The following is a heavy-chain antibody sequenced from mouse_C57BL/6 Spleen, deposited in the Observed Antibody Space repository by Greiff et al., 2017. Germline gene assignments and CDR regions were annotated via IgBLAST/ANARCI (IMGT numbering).Heavy chain of an antibody. D-gene: IGHD1-1*01. V-gene: IGHV1-64*01. CDR1: GYTFTSYW. J-gene: IGHJ3*01. CDR3: ARSYYGSRTAFAY. CDR2: IHPNSGST. Sequence: VQLQQPGAELVKPGASVKLSCKASGYTFTSYWMHWVKQRPGQGLEWIGMIHPNSGSTNYNEKFKSKATLTVDKSSSTAYMPLSSLTSEDSAVYYGARSYYGSRTAFAYWGQGTLVTVSA.